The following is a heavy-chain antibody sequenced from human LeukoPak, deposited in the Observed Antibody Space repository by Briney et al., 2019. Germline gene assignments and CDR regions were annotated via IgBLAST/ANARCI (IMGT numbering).Heavy chain of an antibody. Sequence: PGGSLRLSCAASGFTFSSYWMTWVRQAPGKGPEWVANINKDGSEKYYVDSVKGRFTISRDNAKNSLYLQMNSLRDEDTAVYYCARATRASRDEYWGQGTLVTVSS. D-gene: IGHD6-13*01. V-gene: IGHV3-7*01. CDR3: ARATRASRDEY. CDR2: INKDGSEK. CDR1: GFTFSSYW. J-gene: IGHJ4*02.